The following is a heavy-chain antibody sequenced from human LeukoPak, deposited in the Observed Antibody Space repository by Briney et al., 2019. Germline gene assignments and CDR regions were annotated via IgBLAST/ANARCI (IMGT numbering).Heavy chain of an antibody. D-gene: IGHD1-26*01. J-gene: IGHJ3*02. CDR1: VYTLTELS. CDR2: FDPEDGET. Sequence: ASVKVSCKVSVYTLTELSMHWVRQAPGKGREWVGGFDPEDGETIYAQKFQGRVTMTEDTSTDTAYMELSSLRAEDTAVYYCATEAYSVIVGATTSAFDIWGQGTMVTVSS. V-gene: IGHV1-24*01. CDR3: ATEAYSVIVGATTSAFDI.